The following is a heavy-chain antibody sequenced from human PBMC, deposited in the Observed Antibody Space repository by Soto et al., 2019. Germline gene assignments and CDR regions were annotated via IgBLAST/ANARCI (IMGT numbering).Heavy chain of an antibody. J-gene: IGHJ4*02. CDR2: IYYSGST. CDR3: ARRYGYSFDY. CDR1: GGSISSYY. Sequence: QVQLQESGPGLVKPSETLSLTCTVSGGSISSYYWSWIRQPPGKGLEWIGYIYYSGSTNYNPSLKSRVTRPVDTSKNQFSLKLSSVTAADTAVYYCARRYGYSFDYWGQGTLVTVSS. D-gene: IGHD1-1*01. V-gene: IGHV4-59*08.